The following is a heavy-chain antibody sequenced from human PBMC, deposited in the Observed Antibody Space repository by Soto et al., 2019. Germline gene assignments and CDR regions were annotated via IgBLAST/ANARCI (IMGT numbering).Heavy chain of an antibody. J-gene: IGHJ4*02. CDR1: VYTFTGYA. CDR2: INAGNGNT. D-gene: IGHD6-19*01. Sequence: GASVKVSCKASVYTFTGYAMHLVRLAPGQRLEWMGWINAGNGNTKYSQKFQGRVTITRDTSASTAYMELSSLRSEDSAVYYCARAVAVPADFDYWGQGTLVTVSS. V-gene: IGHV1-3*01. CDR3: ARAVAVPADFDY.